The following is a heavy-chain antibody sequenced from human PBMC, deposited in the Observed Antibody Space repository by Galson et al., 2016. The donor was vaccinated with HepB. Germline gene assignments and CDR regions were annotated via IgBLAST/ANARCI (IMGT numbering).Heavy chain of an antibody. CDR3: ASDPYYSSGWTRNGFDI. V-gene: IGHV6-1*01. CDR2: TFYRSKWYN. CDR1: GDSVSSTSVT. Sequence: CAISGDSVSSTSVTWNWIRQSPSRGLEWLGRTFYRSKWYNDYAVSVKSRITVNPDTSKNQFSLQLTSVTPDDTAVYYCASDPYYSSGWTRNGFDIWGQGTLVTVSS. J-gene: IGHJ3*02. D-gene: IGHD3-22*01.